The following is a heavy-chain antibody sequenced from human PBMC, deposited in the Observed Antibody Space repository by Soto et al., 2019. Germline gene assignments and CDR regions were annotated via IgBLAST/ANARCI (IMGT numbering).Heavy chain of an antibody. V-gene: IGHV4-34*01. CDR1: GGSFSGYH. CDR3: ATFVGATTVTRGSPRDY. D-gene: IGHD4-4*01. Sequence: VQLQQWGAGLLKPSETLSLTCAVYGGSFSGYHWSWFRQPPGKGLEWFGEINPSGSINYNPSLMSRVTISVATSKNQFSLNLSSVTAADTAVYYCATFVGATTVTRGSPRDYWGQGTLVTVSS. CDR2: INPSGSI. J-gene: IGHJ4*02.